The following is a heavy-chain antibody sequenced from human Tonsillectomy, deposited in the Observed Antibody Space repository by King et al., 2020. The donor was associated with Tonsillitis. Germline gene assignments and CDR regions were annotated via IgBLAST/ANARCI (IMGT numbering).Heavy chain of an antibody. CDR1: GGSISSGVYY. V-gene: IGHV4-31*03. CDR2: IYYSGST. Sequence: QLQESGPGLVKPSQTLSLTCTVSGGSISSGVYYGSWIRQHPGKGLEWIGYIYYSGSTYYNPSLKRRVTISVDTAKNHFSLKLSSVTAADTAVYYCARDLPPGYWGQGTLVTVSS. CDR3: ARDLPPGY. J-gene: IGHJ4*02.